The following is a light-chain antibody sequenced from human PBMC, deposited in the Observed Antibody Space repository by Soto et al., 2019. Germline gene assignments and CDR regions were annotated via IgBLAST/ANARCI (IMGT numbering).Light chain of an antibody. CDR1: QGISSY. Sequence: AIRMTQSPYSLSASTGARVTITCRASQGISSYLAWYQQTPGKAPKLLIYAASTLQSGVPSRFSGSGSGTDFTLTISCLQSEDFATYYCQQYYSYPRTFGQGTKV. CDR2: AAS. J-gene: IGKJ1*01. CDR3: QQYYSYPRT. V-gene: IGKV1-8*01.